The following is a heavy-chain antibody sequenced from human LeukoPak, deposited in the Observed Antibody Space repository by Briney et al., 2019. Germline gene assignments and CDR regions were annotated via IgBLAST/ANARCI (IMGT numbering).Heavy chain of an antibody. J-gene: IGHJ4*02. CDR3: VRHDGRSGGTMGALDS. V-gene: IGHV4-39*01. D-gene: IGHD4-23*01. CDR1: GGSISSNRHH. Sequence: PSETLSLTCTISGGSISSNRHHWGWIRQSPGKGLEWIGSIYNGRTIFYNPSLNGRVTISVVPSKDQFTLQLNSVTAADTAVYYCVRHDGRSGGTMGALDSWGQGSLVTVSS. CDR2: IYNGRTI.